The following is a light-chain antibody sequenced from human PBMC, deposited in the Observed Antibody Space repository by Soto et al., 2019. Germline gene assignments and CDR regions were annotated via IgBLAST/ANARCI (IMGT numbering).Light chain of an antibody. CDR3: QQYADWPKT. CDR2: EVS. J-gene: IGKJ1*01. Sequence: DIVMTQSPLSLSVTPGQSASISCKSSQSLLHTDGKTYFYWYLQKPGQPPQLLIYEVSNRFSGVPDRFSGSGSGTDFTLTISSLQSEDFAVYFCQQYADWPKTFGQGTKVDI. V-gene: IGKV2D-29*01. CDR1: QSLLHTDGKTY.